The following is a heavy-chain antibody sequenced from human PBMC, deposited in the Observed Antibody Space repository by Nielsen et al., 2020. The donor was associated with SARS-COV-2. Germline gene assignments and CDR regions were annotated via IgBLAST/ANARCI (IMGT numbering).Heavy chain of an antibody. Sequence: SETLSLTCAVYGGSFSGYSWSWIRQPPGKGLEWIGEINHSGSTNYNPSLKSRVTISVDTSKNQFSLKLSSVTAADTAVYYCARGLSGSGWYPYYYYGMDVWGQGTTVTVSS. V-gene: IGHV4-34*01. CDR1: GGSFSGYS. D-gene: IGHD6-19*01. CDR3: ARGLSGSGWYPYYYYGMDV. J-gene: IGHJ6*02. CDR2: INHSGST.